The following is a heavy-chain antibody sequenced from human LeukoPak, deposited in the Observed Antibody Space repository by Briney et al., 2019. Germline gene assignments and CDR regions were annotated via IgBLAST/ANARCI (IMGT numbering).Heavy chain of an antibody. CDR1: GYTFTSYG. CDR3: ARAEMATILPDC. Sequence: ASVKVSCKASGYTFTSYGISWVRQAPGQGLEWMGWINPNSGGTNYAQKFQGRVTMTRDTSISTAYMELSRLRSDDTAVYYCARAEMATILPDCWGQGTLVTVSS. V-gene: IGHV1-2*02. D-gene: IGHD5-24*01. CDR2: INPNSGGT. J-gene: IGHJ4*02.